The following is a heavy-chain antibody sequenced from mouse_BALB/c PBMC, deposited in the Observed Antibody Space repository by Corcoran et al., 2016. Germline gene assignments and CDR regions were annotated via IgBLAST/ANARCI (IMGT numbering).Heavy chain of an antibody. V-gene: IGHV1-18*01. J-gene: IGHJ3*01. D-gene: IGHD2-14*01. Sequence: EVQLQQSGPELVKPGASVKIYCKTSGYTFIEYSIHWVKQSHGKSLEWIGSFNPNNGGPHSNQKFKGKAILTVDKSSSTAYMELRSLTSEDSAVYYCGRTKYRYDGFAYWGQGTLVTVS. CDR2: FNPNNGGP. CDR3: GRTKYRYDGFAY. CDR1: GYTFIEYS.